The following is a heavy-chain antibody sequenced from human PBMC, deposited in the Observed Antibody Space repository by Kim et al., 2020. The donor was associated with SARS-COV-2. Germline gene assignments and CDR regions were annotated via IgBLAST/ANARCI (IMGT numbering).Heavy chain of an antibody. J-gene: IGHJ4*02. D-gene: IGHD4-17*01. V-gene: IGHV3-23*01. CDR3: AKDRTGKSTVTTVDY. Sequence: ADSVKGRFTSRDNSKNTLYLQMNSLRAEDTAVYYCAKDRTGKSTVTTVDYWGQGTLVTVSS.